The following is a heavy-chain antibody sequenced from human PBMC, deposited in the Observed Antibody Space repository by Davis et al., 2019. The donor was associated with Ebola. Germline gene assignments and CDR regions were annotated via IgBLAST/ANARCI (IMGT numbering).Heavy chain of an antibody. CDR1: GFTFSSYW. Sequence: GESLKISCAASGFTFSSYWMSWVRQAPGKGLEWVANIKQDGSEKYYVDSVKGRFTISRDNSKNTLYLQMNSLRAEDTAVYYCAKELGYCSGGSCLYYYYYGMDVWGQGTTVTVSS. CDR2: IKQDGSEK. V-gene: IGHV3-7*01. D-gene: IGHD2-15*01. CDR3: AKELGYCSGGSCLYYYYYGMDV. J-gene: IGHJ6*02.